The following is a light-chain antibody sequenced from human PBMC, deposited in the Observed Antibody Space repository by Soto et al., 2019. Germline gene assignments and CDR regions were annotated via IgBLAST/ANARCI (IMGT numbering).Light chain of an antibody. CDR2: DAS. CDR3: QQRSNWPT. Sequence: EIVLTQSPATLSLSPVERATLSCRASQSVSSYLAWYRQKPGQAPRLLIYDASNRATGIPARFSGSGSGTDFTLTISSLEPEDFAVYYCQQRSNWPTFGQGTKVDIK. CDR1: QSVSSY. J-gene: IGKJ1*01. V-gene: IGKV3-11*01.